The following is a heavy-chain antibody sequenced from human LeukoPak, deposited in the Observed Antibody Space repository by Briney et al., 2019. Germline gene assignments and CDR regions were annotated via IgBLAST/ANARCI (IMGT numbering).Heavy chain of an antibody. Sequence: PSETLSLTCTVSGGSISSGSHYWSWIRQPAGKGLEWIGRIYSSGSTNYNPSLKSRVTILVDTSKNQFSLKLSSVTAADTAVYYCARTYYSSSLGYWGQGTLVTVSS. V-gene: IGHV4-61*02. CDR1: GGSISSGSHY. D-gene: IGHD6-6*01. CDR2: IYSSGST. CDR3: ARTYYSSSLGY. J-gene: IGHJ4*02.